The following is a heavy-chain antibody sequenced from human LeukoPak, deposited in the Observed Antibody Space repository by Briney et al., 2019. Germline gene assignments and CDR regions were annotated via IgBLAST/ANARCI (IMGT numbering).Heavy chain of an antibody. CDR1: GGSISSGGYY. CDR3: AREGTAGTNLNRFDP. Sequence: SQTLSLTCTVSGGSISSGGYYWSWIRQPPGKGLEWIGYISYSGSTNFNPSLKSRVTISVDTSKNQFSLKLSSVTAADTAVYYCAREGTAGTNLNRFDPWGQGTLVTVSS. J-gene: IGHJ5*02. CDR2: ISYSGST. D-gene: IGHD1-1*01. V-gene: IGHV4-61*08.